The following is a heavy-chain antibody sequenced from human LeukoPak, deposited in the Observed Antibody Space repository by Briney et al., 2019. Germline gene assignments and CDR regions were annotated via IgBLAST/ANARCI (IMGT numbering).Heavy chain of an antibody. Sequence: GGSLRLSCAASGFTFSSYSTNWVRQAPGKGLEWVSSISSSSSYIYYADSVKGRFTISRDNAKNSLYLQMNSLRAEDTAVYYCARGPSGGRYYVGDYWGQGTLVTVSS. V-gene: IGHV3-21*01. D-gene: IGHD1-26*01. CDR2: ISSSSSYI. CDR3: ARGPSGGRYYVGDY. CDR1: GFTFSSYS. J-gene: IGHJ4*02.